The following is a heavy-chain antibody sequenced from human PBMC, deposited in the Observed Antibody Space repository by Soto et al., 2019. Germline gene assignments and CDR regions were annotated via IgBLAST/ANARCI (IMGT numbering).Heavy chain of an antibody. CDR3: AREGYTAMLN. CDR1: GFTFSDFP. J-gene: IGHJ4*02. V-gene: IGHV3-74*01. CDR2: INTDGSFT. Sequence: GGSLRLSCVASGFTFSDFPLHWVRRAPGKGLEWVSRINTDGSFTSYADSVKGRFTISRDNAKNTLYLQMNSLRAEDAAVYYCAREGYTAMLNWGQGTLVTVSS. D-gene: IGHD5-18*01.